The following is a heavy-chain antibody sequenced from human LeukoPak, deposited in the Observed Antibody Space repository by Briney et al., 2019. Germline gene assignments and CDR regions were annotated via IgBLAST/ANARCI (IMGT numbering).Heavy chain of an antibody. CDR3: ARHRGLGEPLAI. CDR2: IYYSGTT. D-gene: IGHD1-14*01. V-gene: IGHV4-39*01. Sequence: SETLSLTCTVSGDSISTSNYYWGWIRQPPGKGLEWIGSIYYSGTTYYNPSLKSRVTISVDTSKNHFSLKLSSVTAADTAMYYCARHRGLGEPLAIWGQGTMVTVSS. J-gene: IGHJ3*02. CDR1: GDSISTSNYY.